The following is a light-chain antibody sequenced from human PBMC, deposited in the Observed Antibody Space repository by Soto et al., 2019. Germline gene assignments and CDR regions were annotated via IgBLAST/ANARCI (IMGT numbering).Light chain of an antibody. CDR3: SSYAGSNWYV. Sequence: QSVLTQPPSASGSPGQSVTISCTGTNSDVGGYNYVSWYQQYPGKAPKLIIYEVNERPSGVPDRFSGSKSGNTASLTVSGLQTADEADYYCSSYAGSNWYVFGTRTTVT. V-gene: IGLV2-8*01. CDR2: EVN. CDR1: NSDVGGYNY. J-gene: IGLJ1*01.